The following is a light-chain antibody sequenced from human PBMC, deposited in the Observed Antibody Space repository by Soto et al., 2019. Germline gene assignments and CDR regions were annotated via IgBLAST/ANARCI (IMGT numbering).Light chain of an antibody. V-gene: IGLV1-36*01. CDR1: SSNIGNNA. CDR3: ATWDDRFNAYV. CDR2: YDD. Sequence: QSALTQPPSVSEAPRQRVTISCSGSSSNIGNNAVNWYQQLPGQAPKIVIYYDDLLTSGVSDRFSGSKSGISASLAISDLQSDDEADYYCATWDDRFNAYVFGTGTKVTV. J-gene: IGLJ1*01.